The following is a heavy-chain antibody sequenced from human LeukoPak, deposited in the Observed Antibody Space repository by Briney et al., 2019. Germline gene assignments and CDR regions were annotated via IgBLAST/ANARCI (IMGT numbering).Heavy chain of an antibody. J-gene: IGHJ3*02. CDR1: GLIFSSYW. V-gene: IGHV3-7*01. CDR2: IKKDGSEM. Sequence: GSLGLSCAASGLIFSSYWMSWVRQAPGKGLEWVANIKKDGSEMYYVDSVKGRFTISRDNAKNSLYLQMNSLRADDTAVYHCARQETSSYNGAFDIWGQGTMVTVSS. D-gene: IGHD1-26*01. CDR3: ARQETSSYNGAFDI.